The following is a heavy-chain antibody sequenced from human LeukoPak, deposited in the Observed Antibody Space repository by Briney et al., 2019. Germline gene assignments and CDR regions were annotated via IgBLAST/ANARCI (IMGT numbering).Heavy chain of an antibody. Sequence: GGSLRLSCAASGFTFSSYDMSWVRQAPGKGLEWVSAVSGGGGSTFYADSVKGRFIISRDNSKNTLYLQMNSLRAEDTAVYYCAKLIAVVGTSRYFDYWGQGTPVTVSS. CDR1: GFTFSSYD. CDR2: VSGGGGST. J-gene: IGHJ4*02. V-gene: IGHV3-23*01. D-gene: IGHD6-19*01. CDR3: AKLIAVVGTSRYFDY.